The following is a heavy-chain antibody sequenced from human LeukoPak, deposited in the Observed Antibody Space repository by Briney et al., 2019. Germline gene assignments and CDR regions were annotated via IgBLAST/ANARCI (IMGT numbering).Heavy chain of an antibody. Sequence: GGSLRLSCVVSGFTFSTYAMRWVRQAPGKGLEWVSSISATGGGTAYADSVKGRFTVSRDNSKNTLYLQMNSLSRDDTAVYYCVGVGGYDSIGFFDYWGQGTLVTVSS. CDR2: ISATGGGT. D-gene: IGHD3-22*01. J-gene: IGHJ4*02. CDR3: VGVGGYDSIGFFDY. CDR1: GFTFSTYA. V-gene: IGHV3-23*01.